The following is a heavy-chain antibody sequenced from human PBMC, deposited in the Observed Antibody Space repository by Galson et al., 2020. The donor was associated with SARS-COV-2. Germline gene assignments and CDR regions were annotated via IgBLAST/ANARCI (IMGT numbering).Heavy chain of an antibody. Sequence: GGSLRLSCAASGFTFSSYGMHWVRQAPGKGLEWVAVISYDGSNKYYADSVKGRFTISRDNSKNTLYLQMNSLRAEDTAVYYCAKGVFRGYSYGLVASFDYWGQGTLVTVSS. V-gene: IGHV3-30*18. D-gene: IGHD5-18*01. CDR1: GFTFSSYG. J-gene: IGHJ4*02. CDR2: ISYDGSNK. CDR3: AKGVFRGYSYGLVASFDY.